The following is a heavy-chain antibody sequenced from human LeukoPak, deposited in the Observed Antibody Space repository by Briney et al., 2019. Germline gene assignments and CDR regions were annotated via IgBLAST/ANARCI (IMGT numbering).Heavy chain of an antibody. V-gene: IGHV3-48*03. J-gene: IGHJ4*02. CDR3: AITMVRGVIIFKGDFDY. CDR1: GFTFSSYE. CDR2: ISSSGSTI. D-gene: IGHD3-10*01. Sequence: PGGSLRLSCAASGFTFSSYEMNWVRQAPGKGLEWVSYISSSGSTIYYADSVKGRFTISRDNAKSSLYLQMNSLRAEDTAVYYCAITMVRGVIIFKGDFDYWGQGTLVTVSS.